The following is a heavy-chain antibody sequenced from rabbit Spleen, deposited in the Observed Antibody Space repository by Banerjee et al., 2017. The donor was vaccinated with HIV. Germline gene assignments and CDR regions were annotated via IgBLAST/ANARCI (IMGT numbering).Heavy chain of an antibody. CDR3: ARGPPYAGYAGYGYVYLNL. CDR2: IDPGFGST. V-gene: IGHV1S7*01. D-gene: IGHD6-1*01. CDR1: GFTLSSYY. Sequence: HLKESGGGLVQPGGSLKLSCTASGFTLSSYYMNWVRQAPGKGLEWIGYIDPGFGSTYYASWVNGRFTISSHNAQNTLYLQLNSLTAADTATYFCARGPPYAGYAGYGYVYLNLWGQGTLVTVS. J-gene: IGHJ4*01.